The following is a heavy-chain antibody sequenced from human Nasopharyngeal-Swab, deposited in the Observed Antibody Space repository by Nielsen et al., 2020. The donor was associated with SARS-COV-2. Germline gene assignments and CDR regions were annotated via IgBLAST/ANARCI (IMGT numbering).Heavy chain of an antibody. D-gene: IGHD2/OR15-2a*01. V-gene: IGHV3-9*01. Sequence: SLKISCAASGFSFDDYAMYWVRQAPGKGLEWVSSINWNSGNIDYADSVKGRFTISRDNSKNTLSLQMNSLRAEDTAVYYCAKDLRGPYFFWGQGTLVTVSS. CDR2: INWNSGNI. J-gene: IGHJ4*02. CDR1: GFSFDDYA. CDR3: AKDLRGPYFF.